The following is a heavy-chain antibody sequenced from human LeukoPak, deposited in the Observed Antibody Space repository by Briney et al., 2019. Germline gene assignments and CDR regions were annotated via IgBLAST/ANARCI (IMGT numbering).Heavy chain of an antibody. Sequence: GASVKVSCKASGFTFTSSAMQWVRQARGQRREWIGWIVVGSGNTNYAPKFQERVTITRDMSTSTAYMELSSLRSEDTAVYYCAATGTDSSGYYLDYWGQGTLVTVSS. V-gene: IGHV1-58*02. CDR1: GFTFTSSA. J-gene: IGHJ4*02. D-gene: IGHD3-22*01. CDR2: IVVGSGNT. CDR3: AATGTDSSGYYLDY.